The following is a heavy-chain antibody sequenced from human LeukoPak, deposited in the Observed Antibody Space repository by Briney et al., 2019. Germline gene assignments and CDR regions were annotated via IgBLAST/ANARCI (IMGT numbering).Heavy chain of an antibody. Sequence: HSETLSRTCTVSGGSISSSSAYWGCIRQPPGKGLEWIGSIYYSKNTYYNPYLKRRVTISAGTSKNQFSLTLGSVSATDTAVYYCVSPRGFSYGYFDKWGPGNLLTVSS. J-gene: IGHJ4*02. CDR3: VSPRGFSYGYFDK. CDR2: IYYSKNT. V-gene: IGHV4-39*01. D-gene: IGHD5-18*01. CDR1: GGSISSSSAY.